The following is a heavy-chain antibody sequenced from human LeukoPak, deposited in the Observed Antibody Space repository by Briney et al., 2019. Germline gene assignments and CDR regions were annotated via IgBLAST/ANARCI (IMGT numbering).Heavy chain of an antibody. Sequence: GGSLRLSCAASGFAFSTYWMTWVRLAPGKGLEWVANIKQDGSDKYYVDSVRGRFTISRDNAKNSLYLQMNSLRDEDTAVYYCTRDTGCSGGTCYSFYDYWGPGTLVTVSS. J-gene: IGHJ4*02. CDR1: GFAFSTYW. D-gene: IGHD2-15*01. CDR2: IKQDGSDK. CDR3: TRDTGCSGGTCYSFYDY. V-gene: IGHV3-7*01.